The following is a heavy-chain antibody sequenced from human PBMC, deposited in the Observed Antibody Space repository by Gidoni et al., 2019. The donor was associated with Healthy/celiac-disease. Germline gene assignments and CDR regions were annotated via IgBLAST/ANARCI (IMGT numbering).Heavy chain of an antibody. V-gene: IGHV1-3*01. D-gene: IGHD2-2*03. Sequence: QVQLVQSGAEVKKPGASVKVSCKASGYTFTSYAMHWVRPAPGQRLEWMGWINAGNGNTKYSQKFQGRVNITRDTSASTAYMELSSLRSEDTAVYYCARDEGKPMRGRHGYCSSTSCYGQDYWGQGTLVTVSS. J-gene: IGHJ4*02. CDR1: GYTFTSYA. CDR3: ARDEGKPMRGRHGYCSSTSCYGQDY. CDR2: INAGNGNT.